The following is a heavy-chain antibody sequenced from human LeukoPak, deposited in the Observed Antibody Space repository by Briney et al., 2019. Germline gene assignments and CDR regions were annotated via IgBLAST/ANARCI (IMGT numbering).Heavy chain of an antibody. D-gene: IGHD6-13*01. V-gene: IGHV3-33*01. CDR3: ASDTPATGLSFFYY. Sequence: GGSLRLSCAASGFNFSSYGMHWVRQAPGKGLEWVAVIWYHGSTKYYADSVKGRFTISRDNSNNTLYLQMSSLTAEDTATYYCASDTPATGLSFFYYWGQGTLVTVSS. CDR1: GFNFSSYG. CDR2: IWYHGSTK. J-gene: IGHJ4*02.